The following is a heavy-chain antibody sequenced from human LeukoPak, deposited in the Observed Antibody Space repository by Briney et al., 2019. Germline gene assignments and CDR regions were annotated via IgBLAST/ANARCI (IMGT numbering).Heavy chain of an antibody. CDR1: GGSFSGYY. J-gene: IGHJ5*02. V-gene: IGHV4-34*01. CDR3: ARGRLVVAATRRWFDP. D-gene: IGHD2-15*01. Sequence: SETLSLTCAVYGGSFSGYYWSWIRQPPGKGLEWIGEINHSGSTNYNPSLKSRVTISVDTSKNQFSLKLSSVTAAETAVYYCARGRLVVAATRRWFDPWGQGTLVTVSS. CDR2: INHSGST.